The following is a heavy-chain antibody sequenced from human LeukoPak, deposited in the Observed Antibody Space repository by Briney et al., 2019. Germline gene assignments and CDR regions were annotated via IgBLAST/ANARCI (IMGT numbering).Heavy chain of an antibody. D-gene: IGHD4-17*01. CDR2: IYHSGST. CDR3: ARRIYGTYGHWLDP. V-gene: IGHV4-30-2*01. Sequence: SQTLSLTCAVSGGSVSSGGYSWSWIRQPPGKGLEWIGYIYHSGSTYYNPSLKSRVTISVDRSKNQFSLKLSSVTAADTAVYYCARRIYGTYGHWLDPWGQGTLVTVSS. J-gene: IGHJ5*02. CDR1: GGSVSSGGYS.